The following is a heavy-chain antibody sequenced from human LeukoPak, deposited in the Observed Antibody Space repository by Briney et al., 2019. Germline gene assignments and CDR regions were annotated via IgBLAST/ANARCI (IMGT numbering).Heavy chain of an antibody. Sequence: SQTLSLTCTVSGGSISSGGYYWSWIRQPPGKGLEWIGYIYHSGSTYYNPSLKSRVTISVDTSKNQFSLKLSSVTAADTAVYYCARDGHYYGSAASYDAFDIWGQGTMVTVSS. J-gene: IGHJ3*02. V-gene: IGHV4-30-2*01. CDR1: GGSISSGGYY. D-gene: IGHD3-10*01. CDR2: IYHSGST. CDR3: ARDGHYYGSAASYDAFDI.